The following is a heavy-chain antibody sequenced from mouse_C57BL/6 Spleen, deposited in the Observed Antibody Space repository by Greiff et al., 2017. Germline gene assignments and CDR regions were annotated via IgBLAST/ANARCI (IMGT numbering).Heavy chain of an antibody. D-gene: IGHD3-3*01. V-gene: IGHV5-17*01. CDR2: ISSGSSTI. CDR1: GFTFSDYG. CDR3: ERGTAYYLDY. J-gene: IGHJ2*01. Sequence: EVKLVESGGGLVKPGGSLKLSCAASGFTFSDYGMHWVRQAPEKGLEWVAYISSGSSTIYYADTVKGRFTISRDNAKNTLFLQMTSLRSEDTAMXYCERGTAYYLDYWGQGTTLTVSS.